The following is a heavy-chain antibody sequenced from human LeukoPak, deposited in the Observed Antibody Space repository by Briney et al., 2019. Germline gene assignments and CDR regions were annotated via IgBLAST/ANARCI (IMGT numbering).Heavy chain of an antibody. V-gene: IGHV4-59*01. CDR3: ARAISPGSYFDH. CDR2: VYYSGST. J-gene: IGHJ4*02. Sequence: AETLSLTCTVSGGTISSYYWTWIRQPPGKGLEYIGYVYYSGSTDYNPSLKSRVTISVDTSKNQFSLKLSSVTAADTAVYYCARAISPGSYFDHWGQGSLVTVSS. CDR1: GGTISSYY.